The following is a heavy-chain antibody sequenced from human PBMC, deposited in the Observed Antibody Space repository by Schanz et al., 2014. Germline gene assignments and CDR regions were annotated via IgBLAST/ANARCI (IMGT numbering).Heavy chain of an antibody. V-gene: IGHV3-11*04. Sequence: QVYLVESGGDLVKPGGSLRLSCAASGFTFSIYGMSWVRQAPGKGLEWVSRMIGSGSSVFYADSVKGRFTISRDNAKNSLYLQMNSLRAEDTAVYYCARPSDSSWYMDVWGKGTTVTVSS. CDR2: MIGSGSSV. D-gene: IGHD2-21*02. J-gene: IGHJ6*03. CDR3: ARPSDSSWYMDV. CDR1: GFTFSIYG.